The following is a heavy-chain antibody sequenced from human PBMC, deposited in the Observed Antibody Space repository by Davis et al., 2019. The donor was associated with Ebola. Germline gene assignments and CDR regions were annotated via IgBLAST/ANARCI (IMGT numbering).Heavy chain of an antibody. Sequence: PGGSLRLSCATSGFTFSSYWMSWVRQAPGKGLEWVANIKQDGSEKYYVDSVKGRFTISRDNAKNSLYLQMNSLRAEDTAVYYCAKGNWGNPFDIWGQGTMVTVSS. D-gene: IGHD7-27*01. CDR1: GFTFSSYW. CDR3: AKGNWGNPFDI. V-gene: IGHV3-7*01. CDR2: IKQDGSEK. J-gene: IGHJ3*02.